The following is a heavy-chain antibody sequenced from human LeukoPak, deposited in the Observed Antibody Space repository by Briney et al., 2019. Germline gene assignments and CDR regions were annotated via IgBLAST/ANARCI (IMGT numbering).Heavy chain of an antibody. V-gene: IGHV3-7*01. CDR3: ARVGGHYDFWSGYYTRYYMDV. CDR1: GFSFSSYW. D-gene: IGHD3-3*01. CDR2: IKQDGSEN. J-gene: IGHJ6*03. Sequence: PGGSLRLSCAASGFSFSSYWMSWVRQAPGKGLEWVANIKQDGSENYYVDSVKGRFTISRDNAKNSLYLQMNSLRAEDTAVYYCARVGGHYDFWSGYYTRYYMDVWGKGTTVTVSS.